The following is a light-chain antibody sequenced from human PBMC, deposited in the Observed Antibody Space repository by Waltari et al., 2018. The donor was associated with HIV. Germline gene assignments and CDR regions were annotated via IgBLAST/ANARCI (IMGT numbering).Light chain of an antibody. Sequence: DLVMTQSPLSLTVTPRESASISCRSSQSLLHKNGYNYLYWYLQKPGQSPQLLISLGSNRGSSVPDRFSGRGSGTDFTLEISKLEAGDFGVYYCMQALQTPRTFGQGTKLETK. CDR3: MQALQTPRT. V-gene: IGKV2-28*01. CDR2: LGS. J-gene: IGKJ2*01. CDR1: QSLLHKNGYNY.